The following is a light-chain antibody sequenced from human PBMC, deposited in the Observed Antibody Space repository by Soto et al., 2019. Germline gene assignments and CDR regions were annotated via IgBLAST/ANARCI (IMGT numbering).Light chain of an antibody. CDR1: QSVSSY. CDR3: QQRSNWPPDIT. J-gene: IGKJ3*01. CDR2: DAS. Sequence: EIVLTQSPATLSLSPGERATLSCRASQSVSSYLAWYQQKPGQAPRLLIYDASNRATGIPARFSGSGSGTDFTLTISSLEPEDCAVYYCQQRSNWPPDITFGPGTKVDIK. V-gene: IGKV3-11*01.